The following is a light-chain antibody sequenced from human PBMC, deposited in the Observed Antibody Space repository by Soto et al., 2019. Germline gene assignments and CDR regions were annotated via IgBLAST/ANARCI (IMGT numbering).Light chain of an antibody. CDR1: QSVSSSY. V-gene: IGKV3-20*01. J-gene: IGKJ3*01. Sequence: EIVLTQSPGTLSLSPGERATLSCRASQSVSSSYLAWYQQKPGQAPRLLIYGASSRATGIPDRFSGSGSGTDFTLTISRLEPEDFAVYYCQQYYSSPQTFGPGTKMDV. CDR3: QQYYSSPQT. CDR2: GAS.